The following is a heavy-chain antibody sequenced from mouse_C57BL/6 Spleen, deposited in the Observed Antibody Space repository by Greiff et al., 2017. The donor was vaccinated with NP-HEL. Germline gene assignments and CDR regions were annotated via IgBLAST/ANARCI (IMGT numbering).Heavy chain of an antibody. D-gene: IGHD2-3*01. CDR3: ARSGDGHYAMDY. CDR2: IHPNSGST. V-gene: IGHV1-64*01. J-gene: IGHJ4*01. CDR1: GYTFTSYW. Sequence: QVQLQQPGAELVKPGASVKLSCKASGYTFTSYWMHWVKQRPGQGLEWIGMIHPNSGSTNYNEKFKSKATLTVDKSSSTAYMQLSSLTSEDSAVYYCARSGDGHYAMDYWGQGTSVTVSS.